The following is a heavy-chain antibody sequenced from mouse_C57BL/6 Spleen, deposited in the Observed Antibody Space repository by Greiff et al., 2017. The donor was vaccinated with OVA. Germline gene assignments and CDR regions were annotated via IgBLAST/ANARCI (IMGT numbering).Heavy chain of an antibody. CDR3: AREDYDYDEGHYYAMDY. D-gene: IGHD2-4*01. CDR1: GYTFTSYW. Sequence: QVQLQQSGAELVKPGASVKLSCKASGYTFTSYWMHWVKQRPGRGLEWIGRIDPNSGGTKYNEKFKSKATLTVDKPSSTAYMQLSSLTSEDSAVYYCAREDYDYDEGHYYAMDYWGQGTSVTVSS. V-gene: IGHV1-72*01. CDR2: IDPNSGGT. J-gene: IGHJ4*01.